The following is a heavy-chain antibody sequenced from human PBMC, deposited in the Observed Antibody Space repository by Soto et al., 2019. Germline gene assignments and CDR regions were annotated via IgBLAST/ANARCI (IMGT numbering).Heavy chain of an antibody. V-gene: IGHV2-5*02. CDR1: GFSLSTSGVG. D-gene: IGHD2-15*01. CDR2: IYWDDDK. CDR3: AHRREELGYCSGGSCAPFAFDY. Sequence: QITLKESGPTLVNPTQTLTLTCTFSGFSLSTSGVGVGWIRQPPGKALEWLALIYWDDDKRYSPSLKSRLTITKDTSKNQVVLTMTNMDPVDTATYYCAHRREELGYCSGGSCAPFAFDYWGQGTLVTVSS. J-gene: IGHJ4*02.